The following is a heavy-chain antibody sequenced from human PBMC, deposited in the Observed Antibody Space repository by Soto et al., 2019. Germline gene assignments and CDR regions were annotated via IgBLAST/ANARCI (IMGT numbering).Heavy chain of an antibody. Sequence: GGSLILSCSASGFTFNTFAMHWVRQTPGKGLEFVSAISSNGGNTYYADSVKGRFAISRDNSKNTLYLQMYSLRPEDTALYYCVKEGYMRSDWYGQFDCWGQGTLVTVSS. V-gene: IGHV3-64D*06. D-gene: IGHD6-19*01. CDR1: GFTFNTFA. CDR2: ISSNGGNT. J-gene: IGHJ4*02. CDR3: VKEGYMRSDWYGQFDC.